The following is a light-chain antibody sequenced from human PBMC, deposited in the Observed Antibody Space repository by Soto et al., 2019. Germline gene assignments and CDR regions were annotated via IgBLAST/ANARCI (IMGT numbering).Light chain of an antibody. Sequence: DIQMTQSPSSLSASVGDRVTITCQASQDIRDKLNWYQQKPGNAPKLLIYDASNLETGVPSRFRGSGSGTEFTFSISSLQPEDFAAYYCQQYDILITFGGGTKVEIK. J-gene: IGKJ4*01. CDR3: QQYDILIT. CDR2: DAS. V-gene: IGKV1-33*01. CDR1: QDIRDK.